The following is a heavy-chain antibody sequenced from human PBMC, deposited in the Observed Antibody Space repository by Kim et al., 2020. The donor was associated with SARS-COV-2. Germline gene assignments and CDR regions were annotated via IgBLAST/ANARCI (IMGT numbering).Heavy chain of an antibody. CDR2: IKRDGSEK. D-gene: IGHD3-22*01. V-gene: IGHV3-7*03. CDR3: VRDVPYYYDNNSDFGLDV. J-gene: IGHJ6*02. CDR1: GFIFSNYW. Sequence: GGSLRLSCAASGFIFSNYWMSWVRQAPGKGLEWVAIIKRDGSEKYYVDSVRGRFTISRDNTERSVFLQMNSLRVEDTAVYYCVRDVPYYYDNNSDFGLDVWGQGTTVTVSS.